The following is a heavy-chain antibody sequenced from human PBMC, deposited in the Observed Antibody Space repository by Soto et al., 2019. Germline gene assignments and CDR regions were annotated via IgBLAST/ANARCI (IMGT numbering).Heavy chain of an antibody. V-gene: IGHV4-59*01. CDR3: AREAAYGPSYYLDY. J-gene: IGHJ4*02. CDR2: VYHRGNT. D-gene: IGHD4-17*01. Sequence: SETLSLTCSVSGGSISTYYWTWIRRHPGKGLEWIGNVYHRGNTKYNPSLESRVTISVDTSKNQFSLRLSSVTAADTAVYYCAREAAYGPSYYLDYWGQRTLVTVSS. CDR1: GGSISTYY.